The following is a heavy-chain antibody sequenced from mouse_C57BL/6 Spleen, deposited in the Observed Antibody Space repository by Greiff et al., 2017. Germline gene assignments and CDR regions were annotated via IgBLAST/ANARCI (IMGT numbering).Heavy chain of an antibody. J-gene: IGHJ2*01. Sequence: QVQLQQSGAELVKPGASVKISCKASGYAFSCYWMNWVKQRPGKGLEWIGQIYPGDGDTNYNGKFKGKATLTADKSSSTAYMQLSSLTSEDSAVYFCARSPYGDYFDYWGQGTTLTVSS. CDR2: IYPGDGDT. V-gene: IGHV1-80*01. D-gene: IGHD1-1*01. CDR3: ARSPYGDYFDY. CDR1: GYAFSCYW.